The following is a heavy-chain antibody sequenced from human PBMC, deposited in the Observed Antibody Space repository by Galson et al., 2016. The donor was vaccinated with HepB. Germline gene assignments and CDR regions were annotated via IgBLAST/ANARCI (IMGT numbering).Heavy chain of an antibody. CDR2: MSPDSGNT. D-gene: IGHD5-18*01. J-gene: IGHJ4*02. Sequence: SVKVSCKASGYTFTSFDINWVRQATGQGLEWMGWMSPDSGNTGYAQKFQGRVTMTRNTSISTAYLELSSLRSADTAVYYCASLRSSYGYSPFDYWGQGTLVTVSS. V-gene: IGHV1-8*01. CDR1: GYTFTSFD. CDR3: ASLRSSYGYSPFDY.